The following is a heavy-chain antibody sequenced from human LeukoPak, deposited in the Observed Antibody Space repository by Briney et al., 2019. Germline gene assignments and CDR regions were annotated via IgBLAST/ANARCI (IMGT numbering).Heavy chain of an antibody. CDR2: ISAYNGNT. V-gene: IGHV1-18*01. CDR1: GYTFTSYG. CDR3: ARDCSSTSCFRDPYYYGMDV. Sequence: GASVKVSCKASGYTFTSYGISWVRQAPGQGLEWMGWISAYNGNTNYAQKLQGRVTMTTDTPTSTAYMELRSLRSDDTAVYYCARDCSSTSCFRDPYYYGMDVWGQGTTVTVSS. D-gene: IGHD2-2*01. J-gene: IGHJ6*02.